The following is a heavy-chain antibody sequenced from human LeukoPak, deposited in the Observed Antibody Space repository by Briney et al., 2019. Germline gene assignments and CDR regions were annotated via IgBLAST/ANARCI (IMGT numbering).Heavy chain of an antibody. J-gene: IGHJ5*02. CDR3: VRGHIPAAPYNWFDP. CDR1: GFTFSSYA. Sequence: PGRSLSLSCAASGFTFSSYAMNWVRQTPGTGLEWVAVISSDAKNKYYADSVKGRFTISRDNAKNTLYLQMNSLRHEDTAVYYCVRGHIPAAPYNWFDPWGQGTLVTVSS. V-gene: IGHV3-30*04. D-gene: IGHD2-2*01. CDR2: ISSDAKNK.